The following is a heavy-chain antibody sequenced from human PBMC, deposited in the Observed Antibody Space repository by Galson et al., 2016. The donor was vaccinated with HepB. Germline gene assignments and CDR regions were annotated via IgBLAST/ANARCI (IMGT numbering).Heavy chain of an antibody. Sequence: SVKVSCKASGYSFSSYGVSWVRQAPGQGLEWMGWISGHNGNTRYAEKFLGRVTMTTDTPASTAYLELRSLRSDDTAVYYCAIEDTIYDGDYPGYSALDLWGKGTTVTVSS. J-gene: IGHJ6*04. D-gene: IGHD2-15*01. CDR2: ISGHNGNT. CDR3: AIEDTIYDGDYPGYSALDL. V-gene: IGHV1-18*01. CDR1: GYSFSSYG.